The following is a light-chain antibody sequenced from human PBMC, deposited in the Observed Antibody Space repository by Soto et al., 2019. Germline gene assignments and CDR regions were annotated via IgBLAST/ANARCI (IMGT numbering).Light chain of an antibody. CDR1: QSVSSSY. CDR3: QQYGSSPHT. J-gene: IGKJ2*01. Sequence: EIVLTQSPGTLSLSPGERATLSCRASQSVSSSYLAWYQHKPGQAPRRLIYGASSRATGIPDRFSGSGSGTDFTLTISRLEPEDCAVYYCQQYGSSPHTFGQGTKLEIK. V-gene: IGKV3-20*01. CDR2: GAS.